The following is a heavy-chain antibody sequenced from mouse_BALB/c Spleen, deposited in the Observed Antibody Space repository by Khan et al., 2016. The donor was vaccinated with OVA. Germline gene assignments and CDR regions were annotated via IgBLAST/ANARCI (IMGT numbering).Heavy chain of an antibody. D-gene: IGHD4-1*01. V-gene: IGHV3-2*02. CDR1: GYSITRDYA. J-gene: IGHJ4*01. Sequence: EVQLQESGPGLVKPSQSLSLTCTVTGYSITRDYAWNWIRQFPGNKLEWMGYITNSGSTNYNPTLKSRISITRDTSKNQFFLQLNALTAEDTSTYYCASELGRYYAMDYGGQGTSVTVSS. CDR2: ITNSGST. CDR3: ASELGRYYAMDY.